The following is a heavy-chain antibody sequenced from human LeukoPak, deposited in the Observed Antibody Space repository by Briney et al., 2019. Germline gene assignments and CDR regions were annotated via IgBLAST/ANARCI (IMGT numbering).Heavy chain of an antibody. CDR1: GGTFSSYA. J-gene: IGHJ4*02. D-gene: IGHD1-26*01. CDR3: ARDDSGFY. V-gene: IGHV1-46*01. Sequence: ASVKVSCKASGGTFSSYAISWVRQAPGQGLEWMGIINPSGGSTSYAQKFQGRVTMTRDTSTSTVYMELSSLRSEDTAVYYCARDDSGFYWGQGTLVTVSS. CDR2: INPSGGST.